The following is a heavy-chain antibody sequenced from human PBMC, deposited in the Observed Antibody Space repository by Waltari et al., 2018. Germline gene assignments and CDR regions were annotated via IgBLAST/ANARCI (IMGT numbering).Heavy chain of an antibody. CDR1: GFTFSSYA. CDR3: AKSYYYDSIDY. CDR2: ISGSGGST. J-gene: IGHJ4*02. D-gene: IGHD3-22*01. Sequence: EVQLLESGGGLVQPGGSLRLAGAASGFTFSSYAMSWVRQAPGKGLEWVSAISGSGGSTDYADSVKGRFTSSIDNSKNTLYLQMNSLRAEDTAVYYCAKSYYYDSIDYWGQGTLVTVSS. V-gene: IGHV3-23*01.